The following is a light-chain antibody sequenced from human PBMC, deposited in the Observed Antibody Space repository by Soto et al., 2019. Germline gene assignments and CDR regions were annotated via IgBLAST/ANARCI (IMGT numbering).Light chain of an antibody. CDR2: DAS. Sequence: EIVLTQSPGTLSLPPGERATLSCRASQSVSSYLAWYQQKPGQPPRLLIYDASNRATGIPARFSGSGSGTDFTLTISSLEPEDFAVYYCQRRSNWSTTFGQGTKVE. CDR1: QSVSSY. J-gene: IGKJ1*01. CDR3: QRRSNWSTT. V-gene: IGKV3-11*01.